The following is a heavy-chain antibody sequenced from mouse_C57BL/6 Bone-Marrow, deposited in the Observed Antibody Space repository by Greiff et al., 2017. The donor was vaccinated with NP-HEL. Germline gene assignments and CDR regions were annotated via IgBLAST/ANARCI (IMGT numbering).Heavy chain of an antibody. D-gene: IGHD2-4*01. CDR2: IYPGSGNT. CDR3: AEDDYDYAMDD. Sequence: QVQLQQSGPELVKPGASVKISCKASGYSFTSYYINWGKQRPGQGLGWIGWIYPGSGNTKYNEKFKGKATLTADTSSSTAYMQLSSLTSEDSAVYYCAEDDYDYAMDDWGQGTSVTVSS. CDR1: GYSFTSYY. J-gene: IGHJ4*01. V-gene: IGHV1-66*01.